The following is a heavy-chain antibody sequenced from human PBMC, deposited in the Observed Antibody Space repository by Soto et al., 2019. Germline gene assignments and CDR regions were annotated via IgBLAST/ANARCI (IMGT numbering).Heavy chain of an antibody. CDR2: INNSGST. V-gene: IGHV4-34*01. CDR3: ARDYGSYRRYYGLDV. CDR1: GGSLSGYY. Sequence: PSETLSLTCAVYGGSLSGYYWSWIRQPPGKGLEWIGEINNSGSTTYNASLKSRVTISLDTSKNQFSLKLSSVAAADTAVYYCARDYGSYRRYYGLDVWGQGTTVTVSS. J-gene: IGHJ6*02. D-gene: IGHD1-26*01.